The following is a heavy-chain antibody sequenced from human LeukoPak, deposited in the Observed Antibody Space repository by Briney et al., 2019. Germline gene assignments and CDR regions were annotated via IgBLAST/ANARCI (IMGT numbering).Heavy chain of an antibody. CDR1: GFTFSSYE. Sequence: GGSLRLSCAASGFTFSSYEMNWVPQAPGKGLEWVSYISSSGSTIYYADSVKGRFTISRDNAKNSLYLQMNSLRAEDTAVYYCARGDLVPDDYWGQGTLVTVSS. CDR2: ISSSGSTI. J-gene: IGHJ4*02. CDR3: ARGDLVPDDY. V-gene: IGHV3-48*03. D-gene: IGHD6-6*01.